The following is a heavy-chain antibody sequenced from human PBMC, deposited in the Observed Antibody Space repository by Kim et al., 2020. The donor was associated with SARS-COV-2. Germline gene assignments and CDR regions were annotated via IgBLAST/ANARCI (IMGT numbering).Heavy chain of an antibody. D-gene: IGHD2-2*01. V-gene: IGHV1-3*01. J-gene: IGHJ6*02. Sequence: ASVKVSCKASGYTFTSYAMHWVRQAPGQRLEWMGWINAGNGNTKYSQKFQGRVTITRDTSASTAYMELSSLRSEDTAVYYCARGAVPAASIVYYYGMDVWGQGTTVTVSS. CDR2: INAGNGNT. CDR3: ARGAVPAASIVYYYGMDV. CDR1: GYTFTSYA.